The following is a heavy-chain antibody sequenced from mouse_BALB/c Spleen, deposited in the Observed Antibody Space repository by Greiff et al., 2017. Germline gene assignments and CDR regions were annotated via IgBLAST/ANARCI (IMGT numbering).Heavy chain of an antibody. J-gene: IGHJ2*01. CDR1: GYTFTSYW. Sequence: QVQLQQSGAELARPGASVKLSCKASGYTFTSYWMQWVKQRPGQGLEWIGAIYPGDGDTRYTQKFKGKATLTADKSSSTAYMQLSSLASEDSAVYYCAREGHYYGYYYWGQGTTLTVSS. CDR3: AREGHYYGYYY. V-gene: IGHV1-87*01. CDR2: IYPGDGDT. D-gene: IGHD1-2*01.